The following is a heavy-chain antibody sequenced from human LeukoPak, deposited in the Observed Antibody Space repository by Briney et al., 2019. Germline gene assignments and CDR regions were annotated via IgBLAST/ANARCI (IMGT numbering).Heavy chain of an antibody. CDR1: GXTFISDYY. V-gene: IGHV3-11*06. J-gene: IGHJ4*02. CDR2: ISSGSRYT. Sequence: GGSLRLSCAASGXTFISDYYMSWIRQAPGKGLEWVSYISSGSRYTRYADPVKGRFTISRDNAKNSLYLQMNSLRAEDTAVYYCARDRAAGGDSSGYPDYWGQGTLVTVSS. CDR3: ARDRAAGGDSSGYPDY. D-gene: IGHD3-22*01.